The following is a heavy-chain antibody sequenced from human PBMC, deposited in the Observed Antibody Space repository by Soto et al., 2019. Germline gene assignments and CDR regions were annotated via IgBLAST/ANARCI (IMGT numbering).Heavy chain of an antibody. D-gene: IGHD2-2*02. CDR3: ARGYCSSTSCYIWDNWFDP. J-gene: IGHJ5*02. CDR1: GGSFSSSNW. CDR2: IYHSGST. V-gene: IGHV4-4*02. Sequence: SETLSLTCAVSGGSFSSSNWWSWVRQPPGKGLEWIGEIYHSGSTNYNPSLKSRVTISVDKSKNQFSLKLSSVTAADTAVYYCARGYCSSTSCYIWDNWFDPWGQGTLVTVSS.